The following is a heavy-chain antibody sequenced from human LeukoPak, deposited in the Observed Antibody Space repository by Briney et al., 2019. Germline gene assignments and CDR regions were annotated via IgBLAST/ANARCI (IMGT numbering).Heavy chain of an antibody. Sequence: SETLSLTCTVSGGSISSYYWSWIRQPPGKGLEWIGYIYYSGSTNYNPSLKSRVTISVDTSKNQFSLKLSSVTAADTAVYYCARLSGLGLDYWGQGTLATVSS. J-gene: IGHJ4*02. V-gene: IGHV4-59*08. CDR3: ARLSGLGLDY. D-gene: IGHD3-22*01. CDR1: GGSISSYY. CDR2: IYYSGST.